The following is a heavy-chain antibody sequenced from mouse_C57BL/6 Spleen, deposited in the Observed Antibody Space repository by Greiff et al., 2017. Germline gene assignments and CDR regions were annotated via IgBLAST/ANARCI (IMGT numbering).Heavy chain of an antibody. Sequence: EVKLVESGGGLVKPGGSLKLSCAASGFTFSSYAMSWVSQTPETRLEWVATISDGGSYTYYPDNVKGRFTISRDKSKNNLYLQMSHLKSEDTAMYYCAAYGSSYGFAYWGQGTLVTVSA. CDR1: GFTFSSYA. CDR2: ISDGGSYT. D-gene: IGHD1-1*01. CDR3: AAYGSSYGFAY. V-gene: IGHV5-4*03. J-gene: IGHJ3*01.